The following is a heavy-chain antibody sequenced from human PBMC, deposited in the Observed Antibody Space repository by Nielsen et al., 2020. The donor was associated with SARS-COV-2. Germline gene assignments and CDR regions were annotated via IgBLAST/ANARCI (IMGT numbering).Heavy chain of an antibody. CDR3: ARRGHDNSGHYWDY. D-gene: IGHD3-22*01. V-gene: IGHV1-2*04. CDR1: GYTFTGYY. Sequence: ASVKVSCKASGYTFTGYYIHWVRQAPGRGLEWMGWINPNTGNTKYAQKFQDWVTMTRDTSINTAYIELSRLRSDDMAVYFCARRGHDNSGHYWDYWGQGTLVTVSS. J-gene: IGHJ4*02. CDR2: INPNTGNT.